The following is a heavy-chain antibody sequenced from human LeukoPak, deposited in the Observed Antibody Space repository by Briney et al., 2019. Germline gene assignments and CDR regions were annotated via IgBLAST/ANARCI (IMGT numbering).Heavy chain of an antibody. CDR1: GGSFSGYY. J-gene: IGHJ4*02. CDR2: INHSGST. CDR3: ARHLSSQVSPFAG. D-gene: IGHD2-8*01. Sequence: PSETLSLTCAVYGGSFSGYYWSWIRQPPGKGLEWIGEINHSGSTNYNPSLKSRVTVSVDTSKNQFSLKLSSVTAADTAVYYCARHLSSQVSPFAGWGQGTLVTVSS. V-gene: IGHV4-34*01.